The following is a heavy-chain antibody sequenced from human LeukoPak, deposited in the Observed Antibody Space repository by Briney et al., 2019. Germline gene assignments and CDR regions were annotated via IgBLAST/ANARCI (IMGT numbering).Heavy chain of an antibody. CDR1: GYTFTSYG. CDR2: ISAYNGNT. Sequence: ASVKVSCKASGYTFTSYGISWVRQAPGQGLEWMGWISAYNGNTNYAQKLQGRVTMTTDTSTSTAYMELRSLRSDDTAVYYCARGRRYYDSSGYLPYFDYWGQGTLVTVSS. CDR3: ARGRRYYDSSGYLPYFDY. V-gene: IGHV1-18*01. J-gene: IGHJ4*02. D-gene: IGHD3-22*01.